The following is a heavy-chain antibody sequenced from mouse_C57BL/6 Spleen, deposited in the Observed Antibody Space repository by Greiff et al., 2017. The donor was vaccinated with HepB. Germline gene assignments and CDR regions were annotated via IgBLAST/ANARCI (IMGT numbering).Heavy chain of an antibody. Sequence: DVMLVESGGGLVKPGGSLKLSCAASGFTFSSYAMSWVRQTPEKRLEWVATISDGGSYTYYPDNVKGRFTISRDNAKNNLYLQMSHLKSEDTAMYYCAREGGLGDGYYGEDYWGQGTTLTVSS. D-gene: IGHD2-3*01. CDR3: AREGGLGDGYYGEDY. CDR2: ISDGGSYT. J-gene: IGHJ2*01. CDR1: GFTFSSYA. V-gene: IGHV5-4*01.